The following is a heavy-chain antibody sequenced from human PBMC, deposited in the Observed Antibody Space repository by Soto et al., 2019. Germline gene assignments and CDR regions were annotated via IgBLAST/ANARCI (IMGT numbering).Heavy chain of an antibody. D-gene: IGHD6-13*01. V-gene: IGHV1-69*13. J-gene: IGHJ6*02. CDR2: IIPIFGTA. Sequence: GASVKVSCKASGGTFSSYAISWVRQAPGQGLEWMGGIIPIFGTANYAQKFQGRVTITADESTSTAYMELSSLRSEDTAVYYCAREAGRADGLSYGMDVWGQGTTVTVSS. CDR3: AREAGRADGLSYGMDV. CDR1: GGTFSSYA.